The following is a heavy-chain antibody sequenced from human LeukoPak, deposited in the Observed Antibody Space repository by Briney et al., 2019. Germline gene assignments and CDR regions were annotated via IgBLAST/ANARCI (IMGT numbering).Heavy chain of an antibody. V-gene: IGHV4-39*01. CDR2: IYYSGST. D-gene: IGHD2-2*03. CDR3: ATLDRRTDAFDI. CDR1: GGSISSSSYY. Sequence: SETLSLTCTVSGGSISSSSYYWGWIRQPPGKGLEWIGSIYYSGSTYYNPSLESRVTISVDTSKNQFSLKLSSVTAADTAVYYCATLDRRTDAFDIWGQGTMVTVSS. J-gene: IGHJ3*02.